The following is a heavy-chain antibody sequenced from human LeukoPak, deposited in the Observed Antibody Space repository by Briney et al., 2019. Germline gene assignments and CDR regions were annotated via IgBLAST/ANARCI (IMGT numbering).Heavy chain of an antibody. J-gene: IGHJ4*02. CDR1: GFTFSSYA. D-gene: IGHD6-19*01. Sequence: GGSLRLSCAASGFTFSSYAMSWVRQAPGKGLEWVSAISGSGGSTYYADSVKGRFTISRDNSKNTLYLQMNSLRAEDTAVYYCAKNGDSSGWYSLAPHWGQGTLVTVSS. CDR3: AKNGDSSGWYSLAPH. CDR2: ISGSGGST. V-gene: IGHV3-23*01.